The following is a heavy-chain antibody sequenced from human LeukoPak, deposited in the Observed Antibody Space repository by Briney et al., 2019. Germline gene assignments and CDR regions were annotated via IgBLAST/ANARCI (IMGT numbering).Heavy chain of an antibody. D-gene: IGHD1-26*01. J-gene: IGHJ4*02. CDR3: AQVGVAAKAGY. CDR1: GFTVSSNY. V-gene: IGHV3-53*01. CDR2: IYSGGST. Sequence: GGSLRLSCAAPGFTVSSNYMSWVRQAPGKGLEWVSVIYSGGSTYYADSVKGRFTISRDNSKNTLYLQMNSLRAEDTAVYYCAQVGVAAKAGYWGQGTLVTVSS.